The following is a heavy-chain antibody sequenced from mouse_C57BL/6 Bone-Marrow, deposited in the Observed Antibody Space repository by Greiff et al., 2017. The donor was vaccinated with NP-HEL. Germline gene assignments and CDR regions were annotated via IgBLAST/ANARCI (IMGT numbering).Heavy chain of an antibody. CDR3: ARGGELGHYGYIEV. V-gene: IGHV1-76*01. J-gene: IGHJ1*03. CDR2: IYPGSGNT. D-gene: IGHD4-1*01. CDR1: GYTFTDYY. Sequence: VQLQQSGAELVRPGASVKLSCKASGYTFTDYYITWVQQRPGQGLEWIARIYPGSGNTYYNEKFKGKATLAAEKSSSTAYMQLSSLTSEDSAVYCCARGGELGHYGYIEVWGTGTTVTVSS.